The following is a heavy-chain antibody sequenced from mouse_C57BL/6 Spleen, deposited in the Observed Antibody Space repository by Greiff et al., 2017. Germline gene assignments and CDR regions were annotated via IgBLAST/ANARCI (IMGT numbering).Heavy chain of an antibody. CDR3: ARWYDYDGDYYARDY. J-gene: IGHJ4*01. Sequence: VQLQQSGPELVKPGASVKISCKASGYAFSSSWMNWVKQRPGKGLEWIGRIYPGDGDTNYNGKFKGKATLTADKSSSTAYMQLSSLTSEDSSVXFCARWYDYDGDYYARDYWGQGTSVTGS. CDR1: GYAFSSSW. D-gene: IGHD2-4*01. V-gene: IGHV1-82*01. CDR2: IYPGDGDT.